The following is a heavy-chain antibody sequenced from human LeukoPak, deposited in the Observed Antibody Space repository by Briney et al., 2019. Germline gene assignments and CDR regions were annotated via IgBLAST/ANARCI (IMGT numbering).Heavy chain of an antibody. J-gene: IGHJ4*02. Sequence: SETLSLTCGVSGGSVSSTNWWTWIRPPPGKGLGWIQEAHLDGRTNFNPSLKSRLTMSVDLSENHASLILTSVTATDTAVYYCAREGGFYRPLDYSGQGTLVTVSS. CDR3: AREGGFYRPLDY. V-gene: IGHV4-4*02. D-gene: IGHD6-25*01. CDR2: AHLDGRT. CDR1: GGSVSSTNW.